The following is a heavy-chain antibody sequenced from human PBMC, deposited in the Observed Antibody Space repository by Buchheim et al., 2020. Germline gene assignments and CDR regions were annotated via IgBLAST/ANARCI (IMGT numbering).Heavy chain of an antibody. D-gene: IGHD4-23*01. Sequence: EVQLVESGGGLVQPGGSLRLSCAASGFTFSSYSMNWVRQAPGKGLEWVSYISSSSSTIYYADSVKGRFTISRDNAKNSLYLQMNSLRAEDRAVYYWARDSRPTVVTPPGFYYYYGMNVWGQGTT. CDR3: ARDSRPTVVTPPGFYYYYGMNV. V-gene: IGHV3-48*01. CDR2: ISSSSSTI. J-gene: IGHJ6*02. CDR1: GFTFSSYS.